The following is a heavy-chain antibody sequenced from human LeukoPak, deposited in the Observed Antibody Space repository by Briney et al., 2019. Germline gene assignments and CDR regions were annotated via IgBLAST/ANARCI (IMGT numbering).Heavy chain of an antibody. CDR3: ARAPAGGSSWYPFDY. D-gene: IGHD6-13*01. CDR1: GGSFSGYY. Sequence: PSETLSLTCAVYGGSFSGYYWSWIRQPPGKGLEWIGYIYYSGSTYYNPSLKSRVTISVDTSKNQFSLKLSSVTAADTAVYYCARAPAGGSSWYPFDYWGQGTLVTVSS. J-gene: IGHJ4*02. V-gene: IGHV4-34*09. CDR2: IYYSGST.